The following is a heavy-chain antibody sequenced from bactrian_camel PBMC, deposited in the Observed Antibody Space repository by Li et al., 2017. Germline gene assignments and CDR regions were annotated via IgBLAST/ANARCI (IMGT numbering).Heavy chain of an antibody. D-gene: IGHD4*01. CDR2: INNSGGST. CDR1: GFTFSSYA. CDR3: ATGLSGNS. J-gene: IGHJ4*01. Sequence: VQLVESGGGSVQAGGSLRLSCAASGFTFSSYAMNWVRQAPGKGLEWVATINNSGGSTNYADSVKGRFTISRDNAKNTLYLQLNSLKIEDTAMYYCATGLSGNSRGQGTQVTVS. V-gene: IGHV3S42*01.